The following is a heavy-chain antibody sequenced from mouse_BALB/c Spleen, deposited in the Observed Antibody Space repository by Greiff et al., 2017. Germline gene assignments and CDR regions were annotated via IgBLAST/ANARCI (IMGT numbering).Heavy chain of an antibody. CDR2: IRSKSNNYAT. D-gene: IGHD3-2*01. J-gene: IGHJ3*01. CDR3: VRQTSRATWIAY. Sequence: EVQVVESGGGLVQPKGSLKLSCAASGFTFNTYAMNWVRQAPGKGLEWVARIRSKSNNYATYYADSVKDTFTISRDDSQSMLYLEMNNLTTEDTAMYYCVRQTSRATWIAYWGQGTLVTVSA. V-gene: IGHV10-1*02. CDR1: GFTFNTYA.